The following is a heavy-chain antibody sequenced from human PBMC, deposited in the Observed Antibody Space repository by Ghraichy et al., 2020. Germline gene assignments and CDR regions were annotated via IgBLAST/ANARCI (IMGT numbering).Heavy chain of an antibody. Sequence: GGSLRLSCSASGFTFSSYAMHWVRQAPGKGLEYVSAISSNGGSTYYADSVKGRFTISRDNSKNTLYLQMSSLRAEDTAVYYCVKDFTSYATGTTPWGQGTLVTVSS. CDR1: GFTFSSYA. CDR2: ISSNGGST. V-gene: IGHV3-64D*06. J-gene: IGHJ5*02. D-gene: IGHD1-7*01. CDR3: VKDFTSYATGTTP.